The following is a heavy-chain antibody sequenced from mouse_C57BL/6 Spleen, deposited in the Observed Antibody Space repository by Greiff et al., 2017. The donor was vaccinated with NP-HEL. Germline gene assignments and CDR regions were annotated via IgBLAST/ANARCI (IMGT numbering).Heavy chain of an antibody. J-gene: IGHJ3*01. CDR3: ARSDYGSSYGFAY. Sequence: QVQLQQSGPELVKPGASVKISCKASGYAFSSSWMNWVKQRPGKGLEWIGRIYPGDGDTNYNEKFKSKATLTVDKPSSTAYMQLSSLTSEDSAVYYCARSDYGSSYGFAYWGQGTLVTVSA. CDR1: GYAFSSSW. V-gene: IGHV1-82*01. CDR2: IYPGDGDT. D-gene: IGHD1-1*01.